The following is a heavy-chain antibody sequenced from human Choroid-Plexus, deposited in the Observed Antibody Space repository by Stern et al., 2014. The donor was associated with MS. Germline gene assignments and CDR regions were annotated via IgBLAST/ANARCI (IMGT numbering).Heavy chain of an antibody. CDR1: GYSFTGYY. J-gene: IGHJ6*02. CDR3: ARQYCSGGKCHSSAYNYNGMDV. D-gene: IGHD2-15*01. V-gene: IGHV1-2*06. Sequence: QVQLVQSGAEVKKPGASVKVSCKASGYSFTGYYIHWVRRAPGHGLEWLGRIDPNSGGANYAQRFQGGVTLTRDTSISTTYMELSSLRSDDTAIYYCARQYCSGGKCHSSAYNYNGMDVWGQGTTVTVSS. CDR2: IDPNSGGA.